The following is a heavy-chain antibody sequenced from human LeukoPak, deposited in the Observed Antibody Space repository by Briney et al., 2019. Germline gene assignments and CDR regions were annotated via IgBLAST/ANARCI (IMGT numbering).Heavy chain of an antibody. CDR1: GYTFTCYG. CDR3: ARSEVGDFWSGYYTFFDY. Sequence: ASVKVSCKASGYTFTCYGISWVRQAPGQGLEWMGWISAYNGNTNYAQKLQGRVTMTTDTSTSTAYMELRSLRSDDTAVYYCARSEVGDFWSGYYTFFDYWGQGTLVTVSS. J-gene: IGHJ4*02. V-gene: IGHV1-18*01. D-gene: IGHD3-3*01. CDR2: ISAYNGNT.